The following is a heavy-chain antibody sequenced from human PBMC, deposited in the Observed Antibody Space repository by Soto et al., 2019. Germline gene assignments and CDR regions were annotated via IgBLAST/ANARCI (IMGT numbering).Heavy chain of an antibody. D-gene: IGHD6-19*01. V-gene: IGHV2-5*02. J-gene: IGHJ5*02. CDR1: GFSLTTGGVS. CDR3: AYNEGELVAGVPLGTTRFSS. Sequence: QITLKESGPTVVNPTQTLTLTCTFSGFSLTTGGVSVGWIRQPPGKALEWLAVIYWDDDKRYSPSLRSRLDITRPPSRNQVVLTFTNMYPGVTATDSCAYNEGELVAGVPLGTTRFSSWGPGALVTVSS. CDR2: IYWDDDK.